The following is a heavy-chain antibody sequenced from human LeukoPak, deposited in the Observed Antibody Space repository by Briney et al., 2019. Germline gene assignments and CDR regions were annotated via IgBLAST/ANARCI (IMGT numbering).Heavy chain of an antibody. Sequence: GASVKVSCKASGYTFTGYYMHWVRQAPGQGLEWMGWINPKSGGTNYAQKFQGRVTMTRDTSISTAYMELSRLRSDDTAVYYCARVKPLGCSSTSCYNAFDIWGQGTMVTVSS. CDR3: ARVKPLGCSSTSCYNAFDI. D-gene: IGHD2-2*02. CDR1: GYTFTGYY. V-gene: IGHV1-2*02. J-gene: IGHJ3*02. CDR2: INPKSGGT.